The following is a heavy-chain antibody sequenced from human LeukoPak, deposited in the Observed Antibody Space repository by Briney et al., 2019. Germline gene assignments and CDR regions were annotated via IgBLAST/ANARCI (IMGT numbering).Heavy chain of an antibody. CDR1: GYTFSGTGWY. CDR3: ARDGPAQMVDFDY. J-gene: IGHJ4*02. V-gene: IGHV1-2*02. D-gene: IGHD3-10*01. CDR2: IYPNNGAT. Sequence: ASVKVSCKASGYTFSGTGWYLYWLRQAPGQGLECMGWIYPNNGATAYAQKFQGRVAKTRDTSITTAYIELSRLRPDDTAVYYCARDGPAQMVDFDYWGQGTLVTVSS.